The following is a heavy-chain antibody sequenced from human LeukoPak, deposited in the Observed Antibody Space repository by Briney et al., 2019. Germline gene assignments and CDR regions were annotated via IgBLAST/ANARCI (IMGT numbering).Heavy chain of an antibody. CDR1: GGSLNTYY. D-gene: IGHD6-13*01. CDR2: IYSGGST. CDR3: ARRRAAAGMGWFDP. J-gene: IGHJ5*02. V-gene: IGHV4-4*07. Sequence: SETLSLTCTVSGGSLNTYYWTWIRQPAGKGLEWIGRIYSGGSTNYNPSLESRVTMSVDTSKNQFSLKLSSVTAADTAVYYCARRRAAAGMGWFDPWGQGTLVTVSS.